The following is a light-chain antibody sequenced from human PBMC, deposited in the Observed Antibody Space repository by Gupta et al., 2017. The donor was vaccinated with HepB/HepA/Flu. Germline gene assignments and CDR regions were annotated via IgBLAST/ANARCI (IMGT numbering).Light chain of an antibody. CDR3: QQRSNWPPVCS. CDR2: DAS. J-gene: IGKJ2*04. CDR1: QSVSSY. Sequence: EIVLTQSPATLSLSPGERATLSCRASQSVSSYLAWYQQKPGQAPRLLIYDASNRATGIPARFSGSGSGTDFTLTISSLEAEDFAVYYCQQRSNWPPVCSFGQGTKLEIK. V-gene: IGKV3-11*01.